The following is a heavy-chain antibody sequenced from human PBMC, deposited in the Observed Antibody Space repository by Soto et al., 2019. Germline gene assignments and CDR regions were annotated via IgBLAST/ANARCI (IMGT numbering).Heavy chain of an antibody. Sequence: EVQLLESGGGLVQPGGSLRLSCAASGFTFSSYAMSWVRQAPGKGLEWVSAISGSGGSTYYADSVKGRFTISRDNSKNTVFLQMDRLRAEDTAVYYCAKDKVRGWPGLFGYWGQGTLVTVSS. J-gene: IGHJ4*02. CDR2: ISGSGGST. CDR1: GFTFSSYA. V-gene: IGHV3-23*01. D-gene: IGHD3-10*01. CDR3: AKDKVRGWPGLFGY.